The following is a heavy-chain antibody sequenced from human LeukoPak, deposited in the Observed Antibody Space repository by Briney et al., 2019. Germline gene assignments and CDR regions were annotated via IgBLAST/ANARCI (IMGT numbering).Heavy chain of an antibody. CDR1: GFSFSTYA. Sequence: PGGSLRLSCAASGFSFSTYAMHWVRQAPGKGLEWVAVISFDGTNKYYVDSVKGRFTISRDNSNNTLYLQMSSLRAEDTAVYYCVKDRSSTWSFDYWGQGTLVIVSS. V-gene: IGHV3-30*18. J-gene: IGHJ4*02. CDR3: VKDRSSTWSFDY. D-gene: IGHD6-13*01. CDR2: ISFDGTNK.